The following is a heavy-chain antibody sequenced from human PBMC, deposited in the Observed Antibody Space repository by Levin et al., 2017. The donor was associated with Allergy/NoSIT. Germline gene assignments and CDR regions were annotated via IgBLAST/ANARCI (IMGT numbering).Heavy chain of an antibody. J-gene: IGHJ4*01. CDR2: ISTYNGNT. Sequence: ASVKVSCKASGYTFTTYDITWARQAPGQGLEWMGWISTYNGNTNYAQKFQGRVTLTTDKSTSTAYMELRSLRSDDTAVYYCARGGSSAGYDYWGHGSLVTVSS. V-gene: IGHV1-18*01. D-gene: IGHD6-25*01. CDR1: GYTFTTYD. CDR3: ARGGSSAGYDY.